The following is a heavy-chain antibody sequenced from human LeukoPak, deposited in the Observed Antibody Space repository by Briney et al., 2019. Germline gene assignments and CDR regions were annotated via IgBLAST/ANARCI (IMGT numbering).Heavy chain of an antibody. Sequence: ASVKVSCKASGYTFTGYYMHWVRQAPGQGLEWMGWINPNSGGTSYAQKFQGRVTMTRDTSINTAYMELSRLRTDDTAVYYCAKGVSSAMIADYWGQGTLVTVSS. D-gene: IGHD3-22*01. CDR3: AKGVSSAMIADY. J-gene: IGHJ4*02. CDR1: GYTFTGYY. CDR2: INPNSGGT. V-gene: IGHV1-2*02.